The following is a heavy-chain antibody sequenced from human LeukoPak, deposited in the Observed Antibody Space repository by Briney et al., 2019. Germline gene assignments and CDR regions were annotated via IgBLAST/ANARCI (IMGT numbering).Heavy chain of an antibody. CDR3: ARVASFSGGLDP. J-gene: IGHJ5*02. CDR1: VGSFSGYY. D-gene: IGHD3-10*01. V-gene: IGHV4-34*01. CDR2: INHSGST. Sequence: SETLSLTCAVYVGSFSGYYWSWIRQPPGKGLVWIGEINHSGSTNYNPSLKSRVTISVDTSKKQFSLKLSSVTAADTAVYYCARVASFSGGLDPWGQGTLVTVSS.